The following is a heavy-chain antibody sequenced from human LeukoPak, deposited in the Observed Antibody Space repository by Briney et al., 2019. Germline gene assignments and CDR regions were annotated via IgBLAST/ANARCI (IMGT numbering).Heavy chain of an antibody. D-gene: IGHD3-22*01. V-gene: IGHV3-23*01. Sequence: GGSLRLSCTGSGFSFRDHSMSWVRQPPGKGLEWVSAISGSGGDTYYADSVKGRFTISRDNSKNTLYLQMNSLRAEDTAVYYCAKEGYDRDYWGQGTLVTVSS. CDR1: GFSFRDHS. CDR3: AKEGYDRDY. CDR2: ISGSGGDT. J-gene: IGHJ4*02.